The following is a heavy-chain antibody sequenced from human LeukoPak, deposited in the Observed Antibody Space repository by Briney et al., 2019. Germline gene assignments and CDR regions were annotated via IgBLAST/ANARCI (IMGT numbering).Heavy chain of an antibody. CDR2: IKEGGGEI. Sequence: GGSLRLSCAASGFTFSSYWMSWVRQAPGKGLEWVANIKEGGGEIHFVDSMKGRFTISRDNAKNSLYLQMNSLRGDDTAVYYCARDYEYSSSSVTYNWFDPWGQGTLVTVSS. CDR3: ARDYEYSSSSVTYNWFDP. D-gene: IGHD6-6*01. CDR1: GFTFSSYW. J-gene: IGHJ5*02. V-gene: IGHV3-7*03.